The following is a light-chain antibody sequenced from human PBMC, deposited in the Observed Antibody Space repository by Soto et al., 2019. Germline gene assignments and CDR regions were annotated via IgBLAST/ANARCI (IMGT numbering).Light chain of an antibody. V-gene: IGKV1-33*01. J-gene: IGKJ4*01. Sequence: DIQMTQSPSSLSASVGDIVTIACQSSHDASRNFNWFQQKPGEAPKLLIYDASNFERGVPSRFDASGSGTDFTLSISSLQPEDVATYYFQQYNSMISFGGGTEIELK. CDR1: HDASRN. CDR2: DAS. CDR3: QQYNSMIS.